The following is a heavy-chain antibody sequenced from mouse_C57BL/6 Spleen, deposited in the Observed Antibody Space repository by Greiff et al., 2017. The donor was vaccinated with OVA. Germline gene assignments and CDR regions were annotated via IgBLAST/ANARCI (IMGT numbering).Heavy chain of an antibody. Sequence: VQLQQPGAELVKPGASVKLSCKASGYTFTSYWMHWVKQRPGPGLEWIGMIHPNSGSTNYNEKFKSKATLTVDKSSSTAYMQLSSLTAEDSAVYYCASPRNYGFDYWGQGTTLTVSS. CDR3: ASPRNYGFDY. D-gene: IGHD2-1*01. CDR2: IHPNSGST. J-gene: IGHJ2*01. CDR1: GYTFTSYW. V-gene: IGHV1-64*01.